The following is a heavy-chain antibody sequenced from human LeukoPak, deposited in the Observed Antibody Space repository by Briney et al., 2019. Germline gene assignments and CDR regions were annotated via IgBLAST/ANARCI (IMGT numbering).Heavy chain of an antibody. V-gene: IGHV3-33*01. CDR1: GFTFSSYG. J-gene: IGHJ4*02. Sequence: GRSLRLSCAASGFTFSSYGMHWVRQAPGKGLEWVAVIWYDGSNKYYADSVKGRFTISRDNSKNTLYLQMNSLRAEDTAVYYCAREAVAHRGFDYRGQGTLVTVSS. D-gene: IGHD6-19*01. CDR2: IWYDGSNK. CDR3: AREAVAHRGFDY.